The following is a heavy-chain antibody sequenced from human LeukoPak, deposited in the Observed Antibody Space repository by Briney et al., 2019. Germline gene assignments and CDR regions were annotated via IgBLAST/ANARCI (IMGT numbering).Heavy chain of an antibody. D-gene: IGHD5-24*01. V-gene: IGHV3-21*04. CDR1: GFTFSSYS. CDR2: ISSSSSYI. J-gene: IGHJ6*03. Sequence: GGSLRLSCAASGFTFSSYSMNWVRQAPGKGLEWVSSISSSSSYIYYADSVKGRFTISRDNSKNTLYLQMNSLRAEDTAVYYCAKNIWTEMATIYYYMDVWGKGTTVTVSS. CDR3: AKNIWTEMATIYYYMDV.